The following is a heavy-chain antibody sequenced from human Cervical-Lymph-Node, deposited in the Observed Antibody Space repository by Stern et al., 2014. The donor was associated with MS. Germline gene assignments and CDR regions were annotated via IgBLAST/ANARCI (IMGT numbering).Heavy chain of an antibody. J-gene: IGHJ6*02. CDR2: MYNSGAT. CDR1: GASISSGTYY. D-gene: IGHD1-26*01. CDR3: ARDDALGPTRFHYGMDV. V-gene: IGHV4-61*02. Sequence: QLQLQESGPGLVKPSQTLSLTCTVSGASISSGTYYWSWIRQPAGKGLEWIGRMYNSGATNYNPSPKSQVTISLDTSKNQFFLSLRSVTAADTAVYYCARDDALGPTRFHYGMDVWGQGTTVTVSS.